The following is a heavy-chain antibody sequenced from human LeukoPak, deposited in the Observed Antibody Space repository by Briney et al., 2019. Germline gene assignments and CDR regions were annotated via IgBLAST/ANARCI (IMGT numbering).Heavy chain of an antibody. CDR1: GFTFSSYA. D-gene: IGHD2-15*01. V-gene: IGHV3-23*01. J-gene: IGHJ4*02. Sequence: PGGSLRLSCAASGFTFSSYAMSWVRQAPGKGLEWVSAIGGSGGTAYYADSVEGRFTISRDNSKNTLYLQMNSLRPEDTAVYYCAKVRVGTAHFDYWGQGTLVTVSS. CDR3: AKVRVGTAHFDY. CDR2: IGGSGGTA.